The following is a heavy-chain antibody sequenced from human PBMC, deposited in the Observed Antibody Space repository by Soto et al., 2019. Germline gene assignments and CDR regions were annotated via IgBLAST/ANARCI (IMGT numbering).Heavy chain of an antibody. J-gene: IGHJ4*02. D-gene: IGHD6-19*01. CDR2: IYYRGST. CDR1: GASITSNY. Sequence: TSETLSLTCTVSGASITSNYWSWIRQPPGKGLECIGYIYYRGSTIYNPSLKRRVTMSADTSKNQFSLTLSSVTAADTAVYYCARVDRVAGIVDSWGQGTLVTVSS. CDR3: ARVDRVAGIVDS. V-gene: IGHV4-59*01.